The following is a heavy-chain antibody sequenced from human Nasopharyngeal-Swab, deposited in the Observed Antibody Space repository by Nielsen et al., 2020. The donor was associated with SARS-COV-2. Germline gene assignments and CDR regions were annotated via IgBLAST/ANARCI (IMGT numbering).Heavy chain of an antibody. V-gene: IGHV3-7*04. CDR1: GFTFSSYW. CDR3: ARGLRGSYWVY. D-gene: IGHD1-26*01. Sequence: GESLKISCAASGFTFSSYWMHWVRQAPGKGLEWVANIKQDGSEKYYVDSVKGRFTISRDNAKNSLYLQMNSLRAEDTAVYYCARGLRGSYWVYWGQGTLVTVSS. J-gene: IGHJ4*02. CDR2: IKQDGSEK.